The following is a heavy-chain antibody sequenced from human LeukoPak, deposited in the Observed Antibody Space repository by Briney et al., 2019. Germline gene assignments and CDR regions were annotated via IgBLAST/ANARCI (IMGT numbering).Heavy chain of an antibody. Sequence: GASVKASCKASGSTLTTPHLIWGRQAPGQGLEWLEWIRPNSDGIRYAQEFQGRVTLTRDTSISTAYMELTSLTSDDTAIYYCARDPVDGYSHYDFWGQGTLVTVSS. CDR2: IRPNSDGI. V-gene: IGHV1-2*02. J-gene: IGHJ4*02. D-gene: IGHD5-24*01. CDR3: ARDPVDGYSHYDF. CDR1: GSTLTTPH.